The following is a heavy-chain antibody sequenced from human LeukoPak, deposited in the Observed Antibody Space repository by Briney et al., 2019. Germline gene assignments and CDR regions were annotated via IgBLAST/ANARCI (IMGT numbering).Heavy chain of an antibody. D-gene: IGHD1-14*01. CDR2: INHSGST. CDR3: ARGTGWGLSYYMDV. J-gene: IGHJ6*03. Sequence: SETLSLTCAVYGGSFGGYYWSWIRQPPGKGLEWIGEINHSGSTNYNPSLKSRVTISVDTSKNQFSLKLSSVTAADTAVYYCARGTGWGLSYYMDVWGKGTTVTVSS. CDR1: GGSFGGYY. V-gene: IGHV4-34*01.